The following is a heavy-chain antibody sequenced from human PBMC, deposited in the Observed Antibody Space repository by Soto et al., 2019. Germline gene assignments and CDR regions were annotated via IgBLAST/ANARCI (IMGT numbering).Heavy chain of an antibody. J-gene: IGHJ6*03. V-gene: IGHV3-23*01. Sequence: WGSLRLSCAASGFTFSSYAMSWVRQAPGKGLEWVSAISGSGGSTYYADSVKGRFTISRDNSKNTLYLQMNSLRAEDTAVYYCAKKQSPVDYYYYMDVWGKGTTVTVSS. CDR1: GFTFSSYA. D-gene: IGHD6-13*01. CDR2: ISGSGGST. CDR3: AKKQSPVDYYYYMDV.